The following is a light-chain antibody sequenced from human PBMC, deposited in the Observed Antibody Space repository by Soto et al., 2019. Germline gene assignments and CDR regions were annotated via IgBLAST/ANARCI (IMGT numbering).Light chain of an antibody. J-gene: IGKJ3*01. CDR2: SAS. CDR3: QQANSFPRT. CDR1: QHISTW. V-gene: IGKV1-12*01. Sequence: DIQMTQSPSSVSASVGDRVTITCRASQHISTWLAWYQQKPGQAPQLLIYSASNLRTGVPSRLSGRGSGTDFTLTISSLQPEDFAIYFCQQANSFPRTFGPGTKVDI.